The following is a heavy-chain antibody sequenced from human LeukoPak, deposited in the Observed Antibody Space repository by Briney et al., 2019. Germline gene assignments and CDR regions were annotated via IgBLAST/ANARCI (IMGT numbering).Heavy chain of an antibody. J-gene: IGHJ4*02. Sequence: ASVKVSCKASGYTFTSYYMHWVRQAPGQGLEWMGIINPSGGSTSYAQKFQGRVTMTRDRSTSTVYMELSSLRFEDTAVYYCARLGAAAVDYWGRGTLVTVSS. D-gene: IGHD6-13*01. CDR3: ARLGAAAVDY. V-gene: IGHV1-46*01. CDR1: GYTFTSYY. CDR2: INPSGGST.